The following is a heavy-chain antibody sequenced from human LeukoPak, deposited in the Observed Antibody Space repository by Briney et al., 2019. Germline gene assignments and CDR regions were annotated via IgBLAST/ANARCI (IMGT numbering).Heavy chain of an antibody. CDR2: ISADGGST. CDR3: AGYSYTRGFDP. J-gene: IGHJ5*02. CDR1: GFTFSTYA. V-gene: IGHV3-23*01. D-gene: IGHD2-21*01. Sequence: GGSLRLSCAASGFTFSTYAMSWVRQAPGKGLEWVSTISADGGSTYYAVSVRGRFIISRDNSKNTLYLQMNSLRVEDTAVYYCAGYSYTRGFDPWGQGTLVIVSS.